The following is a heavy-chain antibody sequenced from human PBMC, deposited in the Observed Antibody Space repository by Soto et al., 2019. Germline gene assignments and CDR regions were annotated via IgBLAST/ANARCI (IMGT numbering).Heavy chain of an antibody. CDR1: GFAFSSYA. CDR3: AKAVHYYYGSGSYYSYGMDV. J-gene: IGHJ6*02. CDR2: ISGSGGST. V-gene: IGHV3-23*04. D-gene: IGHD3-10*01. Sequence: EVQLVESGGGFVKPGGSLRVSCAASGFAFSSYAMSWVRQAPGKGLEWVSAISGSGGSTYYADSVKGRFTISRDNSKNTLYLHMNSLRAEDTAVNYGAKAVHYYYGSGSYYSYGMDVWGQETPVTVSS.